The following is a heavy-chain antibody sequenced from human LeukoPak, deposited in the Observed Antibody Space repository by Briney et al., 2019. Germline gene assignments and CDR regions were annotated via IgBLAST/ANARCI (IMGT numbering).Heavy chain of an antibody. D-gene: IGHD3-16*01. J-gene: IGHJ4*02. CDR2: IRSKANNYAT. Sequence: GGSLTLSCAASGFTFSGSAMHWVRQASGKGLEWVGRIRSKANNYATAYAASVKGRFTISRDDSKNTAYLQMNSLKTEDTAVYYCLSLVANYWGQGTLVTVSS. CDR3: LSLVANY. V-gene: IGHV3-73*01. CDR1: GFTFSGSA.